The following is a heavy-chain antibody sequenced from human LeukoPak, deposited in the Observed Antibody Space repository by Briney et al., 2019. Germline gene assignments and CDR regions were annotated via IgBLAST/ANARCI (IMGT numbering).Heavy chain of an antibody. CDR3: AKDRLGYCSGGSCYSVDY. Sequence: GGSLRLSCAASGFTFSSYAMSWVRQAPGKGLEWVSAISGSGGGTYYADSVKGRFTISRDNSKNTLYLQMNSLRAEDTAVYYCAKDRLGYCSGGSCYSVDYWGQGTLVTVSS. V-gene: IGHV3-23*01. D-gene: IGHD2-15*01. CDR2: ISGSGGGT. CDR1: GFTFSSYA. J-gene: IGHJ4*02.